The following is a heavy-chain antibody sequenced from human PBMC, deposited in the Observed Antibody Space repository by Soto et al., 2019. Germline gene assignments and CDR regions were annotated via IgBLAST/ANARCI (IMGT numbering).Heavy chain of an antibody. V-gene: IGHV1-3*01. D-gene: IGHD3-10*01. J-gene: IGHJ5*02. Sequence: ASVKVSCKASGYTFTSYAMHWVRQAPGQRLEWMGWINAGNGNTKYSQKFQGRVTITRDTSASTAYMELSSLRSEDTAVYYCARTYGSGSYSGLWFDPWGQGTLVTVSS. CDR1: GYTFTSYA. CDR2: INAGNGNT. CDR3: ARTYGSGSYSGLWFDP.